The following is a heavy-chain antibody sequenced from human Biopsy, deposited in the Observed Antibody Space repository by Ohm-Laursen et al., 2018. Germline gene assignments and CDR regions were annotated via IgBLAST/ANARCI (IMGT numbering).Heavy chain of an antibody. J-gene: IGHJ4*02. D-gene: IGHD1-1*01. CDR3: AADINVWNVNY. V-gene: IGHV1-24*01. CDR1: GYTLTELS. Sequence: SVKVSCKVSGYTLTELSMHWVRQAPGRGLEWMGGFAPENGKTIYAQKFQGRVTMTEDTSTDTAYMELSSLRSEDTAVYYCAADINVWNVNYWGQGTQVIVSS. CDR2: FAPENGKT.